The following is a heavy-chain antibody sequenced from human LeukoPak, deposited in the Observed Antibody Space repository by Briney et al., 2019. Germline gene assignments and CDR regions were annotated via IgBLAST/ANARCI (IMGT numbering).Heavy chain of an antibody. Sequence: GGSLRLSCAASGFTLSSYWMHWVRQVPGKGLVWVSRINPDGSTTTYADSVKGRFTISRDNAKNTLYLQMNSLRAEDTAVYYCASSSGWYGELDYWGQGTLVTVSS. V-gene: IGHV3-74*01. CDR2: INPDGSTT. CDR1: GFTLSSYW. CDR3: ASSSGWYGELDY. D-gene: IGHD6-19*01. J-gene: IGHJ4*02.